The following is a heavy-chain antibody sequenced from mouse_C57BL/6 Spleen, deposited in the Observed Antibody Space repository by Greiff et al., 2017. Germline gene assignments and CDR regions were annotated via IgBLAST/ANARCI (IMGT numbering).Heavy chain of an antibody. Sequence: EVQLQQSGPELVKPGASVKISCKASGYTFTDYYMNWVKQSHGKSLEWIGDINPNNGGTSYNQKFKGKATLTVDKSSSTAYMELRSLTSEDSAVYYCAIPYGSKVWFAYWGQGTLVTVSA. J-gene: IGHJ3*01. CDR3: AIPYGSKVWFAY. CDR1: GYTFTDYY. D-gene: IGHD1-1*01. CDR2: INPNNGGT. V-gene: IGHV1-26*01.